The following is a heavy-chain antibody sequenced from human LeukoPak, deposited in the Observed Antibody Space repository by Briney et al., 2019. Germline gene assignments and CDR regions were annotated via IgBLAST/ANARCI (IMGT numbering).Heavy chain of an antibody. V-gene: IGHV4-31*03. CDR1: GGSISTGGYY. J-gene: IGHJ4*02. Sequence: SATLSLTCTVSGGSISTGGYYWGWLRQNPGKGLEWIGYIYYTGSTYYNPSLKSRVTISVDTSKNQFSLKLTSVTAADTAVYYCARVPLVWGQGSLVTVSS. CDR2: IYYTGST. CDR3: ARVPLV.